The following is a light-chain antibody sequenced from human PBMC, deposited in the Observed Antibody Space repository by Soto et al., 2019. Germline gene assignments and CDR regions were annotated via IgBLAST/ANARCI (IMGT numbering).Light chain of an antibody. Sequence: IVVTQSPATLSLSPGERATLSCRTSQSVSSYFAWYQQKPGRAPRLLIYDASSRATGIPARFIGSGSGTDFTLTISSLEPEDFAVYYCHQRSNWPITLGQGTRLEIK. CDR1: QSVSSY. CDR2: DAS. J-gene: IGKJ5*01. V-gene: IGKV3-11*01. CDR3: HQRSNWPIT.